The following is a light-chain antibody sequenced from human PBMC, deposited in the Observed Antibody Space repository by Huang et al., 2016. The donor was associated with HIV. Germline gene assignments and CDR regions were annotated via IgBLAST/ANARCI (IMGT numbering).Light chain of an antibody. CDR1: QHINSW. CDR3: QQANIFPRGVT. CDR2: AAS. J-gene: IGKJ5*01. Sequence: DIQMTQSPSSVSASVGDRVTITCRASQHINSWLAWYQHKPGEAPKLLIYAASNWQRGVPSRFSGIGSGTQFSLSISSLQPEDSATYYCQQANIFPRGVTFGQGTRLEI. V-gene: IGKV1D-12*01.